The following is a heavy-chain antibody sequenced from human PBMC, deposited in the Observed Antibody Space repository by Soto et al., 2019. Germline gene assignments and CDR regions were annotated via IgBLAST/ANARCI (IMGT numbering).Heavy chain of an antibody. V-gene: IGHV3-21*01. J-gene: IGHJ5*02. CDR2: ISSSSSYI. CDR3: ARVTPWFDP. CDR1: GFAFDTYA. Sequence: GGSLTLSCTASGFAFDTYAMYWVRQAPGKGLEWVSSISSSSSYIYYADSVKGRFTISRDNAKNSLYLQMNSLRAEDTAVYYCARVTPWFDPWGQGTLVTVS.